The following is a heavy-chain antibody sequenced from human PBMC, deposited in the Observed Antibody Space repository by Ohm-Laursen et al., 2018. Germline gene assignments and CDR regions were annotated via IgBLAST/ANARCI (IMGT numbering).Heavy chain of an antibody. V-gene: IGHV1-69*13. CDR3: ARGPFGESEKIWNAFDI. J-gene: IGHJ3*02. D-gene: IGHD3-10*01. Sequence: VASVKVSCKASGGTFSSYAISWVRQAPGQGLEWMGGIIPIFGTANYAQKFQGRVTITADESTSTAYMELSSLRSEDTAVYYCARGPFGESEKIWNAFDIWGQGTMVTVSS. CDR2: IIPIFGTA. CDR1: GGTFSSYA.